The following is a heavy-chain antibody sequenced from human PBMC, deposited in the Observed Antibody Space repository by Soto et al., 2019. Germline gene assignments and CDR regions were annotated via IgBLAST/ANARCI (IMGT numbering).Heavy chain of an antibody. CDR2: INHTGST. CDR3: ARRVGFYFSSDV. J-gene: IGHJ6*02. D-gene: IGHD2-15*01. Sequence: QVQLQESGPGLVKPSETLSLTCTVSGGSISSYYWNWIRQSPGKGPEWIGYINHTGSTNYNPSLESRATMSAETPKNLLPITLTSAAAADNAGYYCARRVGFYFSSDVWGQGTTVTVSS. CDR1: GGSISSYY. V-gene: IGHV4-59*08.